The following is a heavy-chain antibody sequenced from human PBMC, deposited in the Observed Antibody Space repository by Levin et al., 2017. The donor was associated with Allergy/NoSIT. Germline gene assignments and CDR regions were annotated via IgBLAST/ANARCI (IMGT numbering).Heavy chain of an antibody. V-gene: IGHV3-23*01. Sequence: GGSLRLSCAAPGFSFTNYAMNWVRQAPGKGLEWVSGISGGGDITYYAESIKGRFTISRDNSQNTVYLHVNNLRAEDTSIYYCAKSPVGNRGGLDYWGQGTLVTVSS. CDR1: GFSFTNYA. D-gene: IGHD1-26*01. CDR2: ISGGGDIT. CDR3: AKSPVGNRGGLDY. J-gene: IGHJ4*02.